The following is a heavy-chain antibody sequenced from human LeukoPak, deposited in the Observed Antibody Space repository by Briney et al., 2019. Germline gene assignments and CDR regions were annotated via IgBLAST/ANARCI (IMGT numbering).Heavy chain of an antibody. CDR1: GFTFSSYA. CDR3: AKALSLEGAFDI. Sequence: GGSLRLSCAASGFTFSSYAMSWVRQAPGKGLERVSAISGSGGSTYYADSVKGRFTISRDNSKNTLYLQMNSLRAEDTAVYYCAKALSLEGAFDIWGQGTMVTVSS. J-gene: IGHJ3*02. V-gene: IGHV3-23*01. CDR2: ISGSGGST. D-gene: IGHD1-1*01.